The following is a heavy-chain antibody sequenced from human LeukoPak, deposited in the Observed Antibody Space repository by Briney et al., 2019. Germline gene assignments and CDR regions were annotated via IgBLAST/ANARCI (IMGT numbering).Heavy chain of an antibody. CDR3: ARGPPRLNWFDP. J-gene: IGHJ5*02. D-gene: IGHD6-25*01. V-gene: IGHV1-3*01. CDR2: INGGNGNT. Sequence: ASVKVSCKASGYTFTSYAMHWVRQAPGQRLEWMGWINGGNGNTKYSQKLHGRVTITRDTSASTAYMELRSLRSEDTAVFYCARGPPRLNWFDPWGQGTLVTVSS. CDR1: GYTFTSYA.